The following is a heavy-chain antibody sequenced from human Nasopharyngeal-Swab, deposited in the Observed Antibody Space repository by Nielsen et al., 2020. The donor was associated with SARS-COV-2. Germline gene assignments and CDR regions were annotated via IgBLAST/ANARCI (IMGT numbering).Heavy chain of an antibody. CDR1: GYIFSGYH. V-gene: IGHV1-46*01. J-gene: IGHJ4*02. CDR3: VGELHGGCFDY. D-gene: IGHD3-10*01. Sequence: ASVKVSCKASGYIFSGYHIHWVRQAPGQGLEWLGVFNRTGGADYAQKFRGRGTMTRDTSASTAYMDLTNLRSEDTAVYYCVGELHGGCFDYWGQGTLITVSS. CDR2: FNRTGGA.